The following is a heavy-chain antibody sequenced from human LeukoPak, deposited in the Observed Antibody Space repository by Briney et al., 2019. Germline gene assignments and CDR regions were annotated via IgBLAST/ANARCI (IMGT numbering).Heavy chain of an antibody. CDR1: GFTFSSYG. J-gene: IGHJ4*02. CDR3: AKEATVYGSGSYYTLYYFDY. CDR2: IRYDGSNK. Sequence: GGSLRLSCAASGFTFSSYGMHWVRQAPGKGLEWVAFIRYDGSNKYYADSVKGRFTISRDNSKNTLYLQMNSLRAEDTAVYYCAKEATVYGSGSYYTLYYFDYWGQGTLATVSS. D-gene: IGHD3-10*01. V-gene: IGHV3-30*02.